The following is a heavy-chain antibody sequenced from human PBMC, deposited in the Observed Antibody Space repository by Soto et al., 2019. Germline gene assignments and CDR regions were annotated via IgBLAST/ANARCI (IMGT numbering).Heavy chain of an antibody. CDR1: GYTFTGYY. D-gene: IGHD3-9*01. V-gene: IGHV1-2*04. J-gene: IGHJ6*02. CDR3: ARGVLRYFDWLLPDVYYYSGMDV. CDR2: INPNSGGT. Sequence: ASVKVSCKASGYTFTGYYMHWVRQAPGQGLEWMGWINPNSGGTNYAQKFQGWVTMTRDTSISTAYMELSRLRSDDTAVYYCARGVLRYFDWLLPDVYYYSGMDVWGQGTTVTVSS.